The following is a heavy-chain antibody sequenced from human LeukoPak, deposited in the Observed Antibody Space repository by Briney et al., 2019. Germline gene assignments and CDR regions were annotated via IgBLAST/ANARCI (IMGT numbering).Heavy chain of an antibody. CDR2: IYHSGST. CDR1: GFTFGDYS. V-gene: IGHV4-38-2*02. J-gene: IGHJ4*02. CDR3: ARDPLWFGELLPNDY. Sequence: GSLRLSCTSSGFTFGDYSMTWVRQPPGKGLEWIGSIYHSGSTYYNPSLKSRVTISVDTSKNQFSLKLSSVTAADTAVYYCARDPLWFGELLPNDYWGQGTLVTVSS. D-gene: IGHD3-10*01.